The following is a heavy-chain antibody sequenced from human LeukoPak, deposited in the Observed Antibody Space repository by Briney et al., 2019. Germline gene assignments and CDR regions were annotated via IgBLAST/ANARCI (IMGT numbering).Heavy chain of an antibody. CDR2: INPSGGST. J-gene: IGHJ4*02. Sequence: ASVKVSCKASGYTFTSYYMHWVRQAPGQGLEWMGIINPSGGSTSYAQKFQGRVTMTRDTSTSTAYMELSSLRSEDTAVYYCARGYCSSTSCYPSDYWGQGTLVTVSS. CDR3: ARGYCSSTSCYPSDY. D-gene: IGHD2-2*01. V-gene: IGHV1-46*01. CDR1: GYTFTSYY.